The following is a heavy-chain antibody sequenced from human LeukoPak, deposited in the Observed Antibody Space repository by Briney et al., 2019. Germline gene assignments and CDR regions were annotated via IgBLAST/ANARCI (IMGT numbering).Heavy chain of an antibody. CDR2: IYSSGYT. D-gene: IGHD1/OR15-1a*01. J-gene: IGHJ4*02. Sequence: SETLSLTCTVSGGAIRSHYWNWIRQPAGKGLEWIGRIYSSGYTNDNPFLKSRIAMSVDMSKNQFSLRLNSVTAADTAVYYCARGEHSVDSWGQGMLVTVSS. V-gene: IGHV4-4*07. CDR3: ARGEHSVDS. CDR1: GGAIRSHY.